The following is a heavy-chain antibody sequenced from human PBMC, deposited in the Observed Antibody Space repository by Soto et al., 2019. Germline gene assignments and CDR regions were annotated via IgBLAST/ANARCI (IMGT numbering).Heavy chain of an antibody. Sequence: SETLSLTCTVSGGSISSYYWSWIRQPPGKGLEWIGYIYYSGSTNYNPSLKSRVTISVDTSKNQFSLKLSSVTAADTALYYCAREAYPTIPGTGFDPWGQGTLVTVSS. D-gene: IGHD1-20*01. CDR1: GGSISSYY. V-gene: IGHV4-59*01. J-gene: IGHJ5*02. CDR3: AREAYPTIPGTGFDP. CDR2: IYYSGST.